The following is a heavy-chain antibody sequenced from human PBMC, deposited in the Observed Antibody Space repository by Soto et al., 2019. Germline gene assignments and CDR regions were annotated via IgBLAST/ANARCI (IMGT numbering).Heavy chain of an antibody. D-gene: IGHD6-6*01. V-gene: IGHV1-69*13. CDR3: ARGYSSSSDPFDY. CDR1: GGTFSSYA. Sequence: ASVKVSCKASGGTFSSYAISLVRQAPGQGLEWMGGVIPIVGTQNYAQKFQGRVTITADESTSTVYMELSSLISEDTAVYFCARGYSSSSDPFDYWGQGTLVTVSS. CDR2: VIPIVGTQ. J-gene: IGHJ4*02.